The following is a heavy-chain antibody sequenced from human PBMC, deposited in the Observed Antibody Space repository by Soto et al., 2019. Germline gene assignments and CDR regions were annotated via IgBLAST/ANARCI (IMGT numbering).Heavy chain of an antibody. D-gene: IGHD3-16*02. CDR1: GFTFSSYS. CDR3: GGPGVQVFYVYFGGVYRYPRGYLAY. Sequence: GGSLRLSCAASGFTFSSYSMNWVRQAPGKGLEWVSYISSSSSTIYYADSVKGRFTISRDNAKNSLYLQMNSLRDEDTAVYYCGGPGVQVFYVYFGGVYRYPRGYLAYWGRGTRVPVSS. J-gene: IGHJ4*02. CDR2: ISSSSSTI. V-gene: IGHV3-48*02.